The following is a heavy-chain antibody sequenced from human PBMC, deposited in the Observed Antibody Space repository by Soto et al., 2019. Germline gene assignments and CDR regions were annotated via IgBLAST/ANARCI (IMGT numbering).Heavy chain of an antibody. J-gene: IGHJ6*03. Sequence: EVQMLESGGGLVQPGGSLRLSCAASGFTFSSDAMSWVRQAPGKGLEWVSAISGSGGSTYYADSVKGRFTISRDNSKNTLYLQMNSLRAEDTAVYYCAKDGGRFLEWLDPYYYMDVWCKGTTVTVSS. CDR1: GFTFSSDA. CDR2: ISGSGGST. V-gene: IGHV3-23*01. CDR3: AKDGGRFLEWLDPYYYMDV. D-gene: IGHD3-3*01.